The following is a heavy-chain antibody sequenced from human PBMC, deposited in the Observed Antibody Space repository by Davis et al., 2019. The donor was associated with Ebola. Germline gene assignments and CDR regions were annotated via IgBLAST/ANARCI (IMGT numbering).Heavy chain of an antibody. D-gene: IGHD1-26*01. Sequence: SETLSLTCAVYGGSFSGYYWSWIRQPPGKGLEWIGEINHSGSTNYNPSLKSRVTISVDTSKNQFSLKLSSVAAADTAVYYCARVVGATTGWFDPWGQGTLVTVSS. CDR3: ARVVGATTGWFDP. J-gene: IGHJ5*02. CDR1: GGSFSGYY. CDR2: INHSGST. V-gene: IGHV4-34*01.